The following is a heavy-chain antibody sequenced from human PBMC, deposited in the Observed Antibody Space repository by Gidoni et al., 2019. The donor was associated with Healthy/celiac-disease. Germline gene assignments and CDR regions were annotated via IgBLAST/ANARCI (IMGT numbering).Heavy chain of an antibody. CDR2: IYYSGST. D-gene: IGHD3-22*01. Sequence: QLQLQASGPGLVKPSETLSRTCTVSGGSISSSSYYWGWIRQPPGKGLEWIGSIYYSGSTYYNPSLKSRVTISVDTSKNQFSLKLSSVTAADTAVYYCARHRKTYDSHGWFDPWGQGTLVTVSS. V-gene: IGHV4-39*01. CDR3: ARHRKTYDSHGWFDP. J-gene: IGHJ5*02. CDR1: GGSISSSSYY.